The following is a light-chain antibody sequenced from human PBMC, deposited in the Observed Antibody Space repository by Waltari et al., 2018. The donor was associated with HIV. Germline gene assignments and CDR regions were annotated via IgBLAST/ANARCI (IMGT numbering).Light chain of an antibody. V-gene: IGLV6-57*01. CDR1: SGSIAGNS. J-gene: IGLJ3*02. Sequence: FMLTQPHSVSESPGKTVTISCTRSSGSIAGNSVQRLQRRPGSSPSTVIYESYFRTSGVPARFSGSIDRSSNSASLTISGLKTEDEADYYCQSYDTNKNWVFGGGTKLTVL. CDR2: ESY. CDR3: QSYDTNKNWV.